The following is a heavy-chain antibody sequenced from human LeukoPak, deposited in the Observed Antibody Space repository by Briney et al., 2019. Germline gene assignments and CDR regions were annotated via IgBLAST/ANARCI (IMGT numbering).Heavy chain of an antibody. V-gene: IGHV3-30*02. Sequence: GGSLRLSCAASGFTFSLYDIHWVRQAPGKGLEWVAFTRNDGSNKDYADSVKGRFTISRDNSKNTVYLQMNSLRAEDTAVYYCAKDGGPWGSSSVGYYFDYWGQGTLVSVSS. D-gene: IGHD6-13*01. CDR1: GFTFSLYD. CDR3: AKDGGPWGSSSVGYYFDY. J-gene: IGHJ4*02. CDR2: TRNDGSNK.